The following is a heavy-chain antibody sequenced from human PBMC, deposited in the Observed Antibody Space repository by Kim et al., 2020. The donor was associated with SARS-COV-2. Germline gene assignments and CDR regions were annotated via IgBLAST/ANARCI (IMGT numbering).Heavy chain of an antibody. D-gene: IGHD2-2*01. V-gene: IGHV3-23*01. CDR2: ISGSGGST. CDR3: AKSEGYHTSSYDY. CDR1: GFTFSSYA. Sequence: GGSLRLSCAASGFTFSSYAMSWVRQAPGKGLEWVSGISGSGGSTYYADSVKGRFTISRDNSKNTLYEQMNSLRAEDTAVYYCAKSEGYHTSSYDYWGQGTLVTVSS. J-gene: IGHJ4*02.